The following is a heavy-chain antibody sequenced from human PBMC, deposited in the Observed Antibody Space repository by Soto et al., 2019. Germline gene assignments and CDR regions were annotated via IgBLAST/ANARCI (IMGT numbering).Heavy chain of an antibody. Sequence: SVKVSCKASGGTFSSYAISWVRQAPGQGLEWMGGIIPIFGTANYAQKFQGGVTITADGSTSTAYMELSSLRSEDTAVYYCARFGPQFPWFDPWGQGTLVTVSS. D-gene: IGHD3-10*01. CDR3: ARFGPQFPWFDP. CDR2: IIPIFGTA. CDR1: GGTFSSYA. J-gene: IGHJ5*02. V-gene: IGHV1-69*13.